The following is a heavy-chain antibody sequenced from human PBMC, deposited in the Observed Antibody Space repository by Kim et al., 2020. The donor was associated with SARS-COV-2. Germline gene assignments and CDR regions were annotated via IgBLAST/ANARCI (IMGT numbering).Heavy chain of an antibody. V-gene: IGHV1-69*01. CDR3: ARVSSSWYDPYYFDY. J-gene: IGHJ4*02. Sequence: QKYQGRVTITADESTSTAYMELSSLRSEDTAVYYCARVSSSWYDPYYFDYWGQGTLVTVSS. D-gene: IGHD6-13*01.